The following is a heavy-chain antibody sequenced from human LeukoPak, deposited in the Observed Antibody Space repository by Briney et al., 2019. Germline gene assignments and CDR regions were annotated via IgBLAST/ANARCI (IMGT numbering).Heavy chain of an antibody. CDR3: ATGGSVGRPGYFQH. J-gene: IGHJ1*01. Sequence: SETLSLTCTVSGGSISSGGYYWSWIRQHPGKGLEWIGYIYYSGSTYYNPSLKSRVTISVDTSKNQFSLKLSSVTAADTAVYYCATGGSVGRPGYFQHWGQGTLVTVSS. CDR2: IYYSGST. V-gene: IGHV4-31*03. CDR1: GGSISSGGYY. D-gene: IGHD1-14*01.